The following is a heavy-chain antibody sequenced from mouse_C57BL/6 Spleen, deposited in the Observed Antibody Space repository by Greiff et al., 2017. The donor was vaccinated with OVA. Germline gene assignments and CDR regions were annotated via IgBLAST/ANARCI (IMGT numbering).Heavy chain of an antibody. V-gene: IGHV1-59*01. D-gene: IGHD1-1*01. CDR3: AIYYGSSYVEGSLVY. CDR1: GYTFTSYW. J-gene: IGHJ2*01. CDR2: IDPSDSYT. Sequence: QVQLQQPGAELVRPGTSVKLSCKASGYTFTSYWMHWVKQRPGQGLEWIGVIDPSDSYTNYNQKFKGKATLTVDTSSSTAYMQLSSLTSEDSAVYYCAIYYGSSYVEGSLVYWGQGTTLTVSS.